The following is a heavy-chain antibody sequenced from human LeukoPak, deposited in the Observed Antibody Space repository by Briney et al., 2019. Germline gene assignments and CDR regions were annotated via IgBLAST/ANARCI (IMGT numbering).Heavy chain of an antibody. CDR3: ARGVWRQDIVVVPAAVFDY. CDR2: ISYDGSNK. Sequence: GGSLRLSCAASGFTFSSYAMHWVRQAPGKGLEWVAVISYDGSNKYYADSVKGRFTISRDNSKNTLYLQMNSLRAEDTAVYYCARGVWRQDIVVVPAAVFDYRGQGTLVTVSS. CDR1: GFTFSSYA. D-gene: IGHD2-2*01. J-gene: IGHJ4*02. V-gene: IGHV3-30-3*01.